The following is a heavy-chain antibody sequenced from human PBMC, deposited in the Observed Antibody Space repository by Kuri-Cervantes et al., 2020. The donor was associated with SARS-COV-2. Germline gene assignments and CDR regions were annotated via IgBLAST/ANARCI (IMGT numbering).Heavy chain of an antibody. J-gene: IGHJ5*02. D-gene: IGHD6-13*01. CDR3: AKDSQQLVQSENWFDP. Sequence: GGSLRLSCAASGFTFSSYWMSWVRQTPGKGLEWVANIKQDGSEKYYVDSVKGRFTISRDNAKNSLYLQMNSLRAEDTALYYCAKDSQQLVQSENWFDPWGQGTLVTVSS. CDR1: GFTFSSYW. CDR2: IKQDGSEK. V-gene: IGHV3-7*05.